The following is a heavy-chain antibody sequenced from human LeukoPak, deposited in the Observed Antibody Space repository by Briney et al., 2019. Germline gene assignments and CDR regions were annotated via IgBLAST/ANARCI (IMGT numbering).Heavy chain of an antibody. CDR2: IYHSGST. V-gene: IGHV4-38-2*02. J-gene: IGHJ5*02. D-gene: IGHD3-3*01. CDR3: ARAKGNILRFLGMYNWFDP. CDR1: GYSISSGYY. Sequence: SETLSLTCTVSGYSISSGYYWGWIRQPPGKGLEWIGSIYHSGSTYYNPSLKSRVTISVDMSKNQFSLKLSSVTAADTAVYYCARAKGNILRFLGMYNWFDPWGQGTLVTVSS.